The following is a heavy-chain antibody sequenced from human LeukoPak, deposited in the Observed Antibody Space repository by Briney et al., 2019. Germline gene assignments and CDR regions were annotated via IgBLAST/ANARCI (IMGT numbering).Heavy chain of an antibody. CDR3: ASPRYSSRTAGYYGMDV. V-gene: IGHV1-69*04. CDR2: IIPILGIA. D-gene: IGHD6-13*01. Sequence: SVKVSCKASGGTFSSYAISWVRQAPGQGLEWMGRIIPILGIANYAQKFQGRVTITADKSTSTAYMELSSLRSEDTAVYYCASPRYSSRTAGYYGMDVWGQGTTVTVSS. CDR1: GGTFSSYA. J-gene: IGHJ6*02.